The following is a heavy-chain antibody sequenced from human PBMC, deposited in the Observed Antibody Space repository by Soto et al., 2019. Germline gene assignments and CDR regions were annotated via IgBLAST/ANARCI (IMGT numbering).Heavy chain of an antibody. J-gene: IGHJ4*02. Sequence: PGGSLRLSCAASGFTFTTYAMTWVRQAPGKGLEWVSTISTRGATYSADSVEGRFTISRDNSKNTLYLQMNSLRAEDTALYFCAKARAGVVAGTTFDSWGQGTLVTVSS. V-gene: IGHV3-23*01. CDR2: ISTRGAT. CDR3: AKARAGVVAGTTFDS. CDR1: GFTFTTYA. D-gene: IGHD2-15*01.